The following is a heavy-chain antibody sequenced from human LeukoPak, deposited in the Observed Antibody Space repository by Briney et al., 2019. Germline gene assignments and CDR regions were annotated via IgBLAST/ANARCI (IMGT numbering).Heavy chain of an antibody. D-gene: IGHD3-22*01. CDR1: GYTFTGYY. V-gene: IGHV1-2*02. CDR3: GRLNYFHSSGYCEY. Sequence: AASVKVSCKASGYTFTGYYMHWVRQAPGQGLEWMGWINPNSGGTNYAQKFQGRVTMTRDTSISTAYLQWSSLKASDTAMYYCGRLNYFHSSGYCEYWGQGTLVTVSS. J-gene: IGHJ4*02. CDR2: INPNSGGT.